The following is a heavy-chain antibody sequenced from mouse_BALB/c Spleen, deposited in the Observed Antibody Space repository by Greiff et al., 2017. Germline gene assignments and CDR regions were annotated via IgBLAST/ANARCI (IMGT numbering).Heavy chain of an antibody. CDR2: IRSKSNNYAT. Sequence: EVHLVESGGGLVQPKGSLKLSCAASGFTFNTYAMHWVCQAPGKGLEWVARIRSKSNNYATYYADSVKDRFTISRDDSQSMLYLQMNNLKTEDTAMYYCVRETRGGFAYWGQGTLVTVSA. CDR1: GFTFNTYA. V-gene: IGHV10-3*03. J-gene: IGHJ3*01. CDR3: VRETRGGFAY.